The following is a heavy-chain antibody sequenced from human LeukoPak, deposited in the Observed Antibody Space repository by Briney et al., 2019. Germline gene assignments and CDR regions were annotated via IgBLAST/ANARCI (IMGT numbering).Heavy chain of an antibody. CDR2: IYPGDSDT. V-gene: IGHV5-51*01. CDR1: GYSFTTYW. Sequence: GESLKISCKGSGYSFTTYWNGWVRQMPGKGLEWMGIIYPGDSDTRYSPSLQGQVTISADKSISTAYLQWSSLKASDTATYYCARQGEMTTIGAFDIWGQGTMVTVSS. CDR3: ARQGEMTTIGAFDI. J-gene: IGHJ3*02. D-gene: IGHD5-24*01.